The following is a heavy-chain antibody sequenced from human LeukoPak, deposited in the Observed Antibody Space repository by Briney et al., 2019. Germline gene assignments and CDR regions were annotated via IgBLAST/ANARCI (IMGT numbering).Heavy chain of an antibody. CDR3: ARPTVAGIDY. D-gene: IGHD4-23*01. Sequence: PSETLSLTCAVYGGSFSGYYWSWIRQPPGKGLEWIGEINHSGSTNYNPSLKSRVTISVDTSKNQFSLKLSSVTAADTAVHYCARPTVAGIDYWGQGTLVTVSS. J-gene: IGHJ4*02. V-gene: IGHV4-34*01. CDR1: GGSFSGYY. CDR2: INHSGST.